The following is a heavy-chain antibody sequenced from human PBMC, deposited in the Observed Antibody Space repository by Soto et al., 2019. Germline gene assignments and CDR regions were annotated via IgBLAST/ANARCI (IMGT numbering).Heavy chain of an antibody. CDR1: GGTFSSYT. CDR2: IIPILGNT. CDR3: AIDIVLVPAAKSLFDY. D-gene: IGHD2-2*01. J-gene: IGHJ4*02. Sequence: GASVKVSCKASGGTFSSYTISWVRQAPGQGLEWMGRIIPILGNTNYARKLQGRVTMTRDTSTSTVYMELSSLRSEDTAVYYCAIDIVLVPAAKSLFDYWGQGTLVTVSS. V-gene: IGHV1-69*02.